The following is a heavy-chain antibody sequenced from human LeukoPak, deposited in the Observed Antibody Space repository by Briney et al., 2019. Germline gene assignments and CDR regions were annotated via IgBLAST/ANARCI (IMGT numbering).Heavy chain of an antibody. J-gene: IGHJ6*04. CDR2: ISSSSSTI. CDR1: GLTFSSQA. D-gene: IGHD3-10*01. CDR3: ARDRDYYGSGLDV. V-gene: IGHV3-48*01. Sequence: GGSLRLSCAASGLTFSSQAMTRVRQAPGKGLEWVSYISSSSSTIYYADSVKGRFTISRDNAKNSLYLQMNSLRAEDTAVYYCARDRDYYGSGLDVWGKGTTVTVSS.